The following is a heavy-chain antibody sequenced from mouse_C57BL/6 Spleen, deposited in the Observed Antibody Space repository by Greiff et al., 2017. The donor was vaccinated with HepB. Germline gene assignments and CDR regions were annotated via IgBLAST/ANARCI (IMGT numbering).Heavy chain of an antibody. CDR1: GYAFSSYW. CDR3: ARSNWDYAMDY. J-gene: IGHJ4*01. CDR2: IYPGDGDT. Sequence: QVQLQQSGAELVKPGASVKISCKASGYAFSSYWMNWVKQSPGKGLEWIGQIYPGDGDTNYNGKFKGKATLTADKSSSTAYMQLSSLTSEDSAVYFCARSNWDYAMDYWGQGTSVTVSS. V-gene: IGHV1-80*01. D-gene: IGHD4-1*01.